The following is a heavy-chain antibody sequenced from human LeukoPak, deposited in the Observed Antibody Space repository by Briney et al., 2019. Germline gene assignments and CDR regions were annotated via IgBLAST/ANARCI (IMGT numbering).Heavy chain of an antibody. CDR1: GFNFNRYW. J-gene: IGHJ4*02. CDR3: ARDPPTRTGS. D-gene: IGHD7-27*01. Sequence: PGGSLRLSCAASGFNFNRYWMSRVRQAPGKGLEWVANIKQDGSEKYYVDSVKGRFTISRDNAKNSLYLQMNHLRAEDTAVYYCARDPPTRTGSWGKGTLVTVST. CDR2: IKQDGSEK. V-gene: IGHV3-7*01.